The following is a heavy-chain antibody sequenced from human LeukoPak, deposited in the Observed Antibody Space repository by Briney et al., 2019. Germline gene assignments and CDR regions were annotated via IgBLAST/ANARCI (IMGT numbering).Heavy chain of an antibody. D-gene: IGHD4-17*01. J-gene: IGHJ1*01. Sequence: TGGSLRLSCAASRFTFTNYSMNWVRQAPGKGLEWVSSISSLSNYIYYADSVKGRFTISRDNAKNSLYLQMNSLRAEDTAVYYCAKDRTTVTHGDFQHWGQGTLVTVSS. CDR1: RFTFTNYS. CDR3: AKDRTTVTHGDFQH. CDR2: ISSLSNYI. V-gene: IGHV3-21*01.